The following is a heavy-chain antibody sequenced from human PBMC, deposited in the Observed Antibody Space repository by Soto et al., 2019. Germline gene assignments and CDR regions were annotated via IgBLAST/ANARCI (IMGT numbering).Heavy chain of an antibody. CDR1: GYTLTELS. V-gene: IGHV1-24*01. CDR3: ATESRALIAVAD. CDR2: FDPEYGET. J-gene: IGHJ4*02. D-gene: IGHD6-19*01. Sequence: ASVKVSCKVSGYTLTELSMHWVRQAPGKGLEWMGGFDPEYGETIYAQKFQGRVTMTEDTSTDTAYMELSSLRSEDTAVYYCATESRALIAVADWGQGTLVTVSS.